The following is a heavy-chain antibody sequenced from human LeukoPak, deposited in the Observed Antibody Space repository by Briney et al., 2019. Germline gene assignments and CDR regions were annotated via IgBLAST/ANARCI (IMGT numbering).Heavy chain of an antibody. CDR3: AKDSCSSTRCSFDY. CDR2: ISGSGDNT. CDR1: GFSFSSYA. J-gene: IGHJ4*02. Sequence: GGSLRLSCAASGFSFSSYAMSWVRQAPGKGLEWVSSISGSGDNTYYAESVKGRFTISRDNAKNSLYLQMNSLGAEDTALYYCAKDSCSSTRCSFDYWGQGTLVTVSS. V-gene: IGHV3-23*01. D-gene: IGHD2-2*01.